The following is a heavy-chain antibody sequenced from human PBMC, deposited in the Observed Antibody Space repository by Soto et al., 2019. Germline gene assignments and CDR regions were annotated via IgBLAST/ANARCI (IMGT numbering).Heavy chain of an antibody. CDR2: ISSSSSTI. J-gene: IGHJ5*02. CDR3: ANPGLYNWFDP. CDR1: GFTFSSYS. Sequence: GGSLRLSCAASGFTFSSYSMNWVRQAPGKGLEWVSYISSSSSTIYYADSVKGRFTISRDNAKNSLYLQMNSLRAEDTAVYYCANPGLYNWFDPWGQGTLVTVSS. D-gene: IGHD3-10*01. V-gene: IGHV3-48*04.